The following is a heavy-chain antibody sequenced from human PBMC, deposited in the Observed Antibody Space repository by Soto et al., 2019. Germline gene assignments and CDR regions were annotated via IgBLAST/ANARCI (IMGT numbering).Heavy chain of an antibody. V-gene: IGHV3-23*01. CDR3: SRDCPGSSTTCYGNEWFDS. J-gene: IGHJ5*01. Sequence: GGSLRLSCATSGFTFSTYAMSWVRQAPGKGLDWVSSIHSSGVTYYADSVKGRFTSSRDNSKNTLYLQLNSLRAEDTAIFYCSRDCPGSSTTCYGNEWFDSWGQGTLVTVSS. CDR1: GFTFSTYA. D-gene: IGHD2-2*01. CDR2: IHSSGVT.